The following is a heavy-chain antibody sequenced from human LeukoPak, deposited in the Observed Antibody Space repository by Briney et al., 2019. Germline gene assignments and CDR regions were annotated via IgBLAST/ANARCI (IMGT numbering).Heavy chain of an antibody. D-gene: IGHD3-10*01. Sequence: GGSLSPSCAASGFSFSSYWMSWVRQAPGNGPEWVAYIKEDESEKNYVNAVKDRFAISRDNAKNSLYLQMNSLRAEDTAVYYCARVTSGSSYRPFDYWGQGTLVTVSS. CDR3: ARVTSGSSYRPFDY. CDR1: GFSFSSYW. CDR2: IKEDESEK. J-gene: IGHJ4*02. V-gene: IGHV3-7*01.